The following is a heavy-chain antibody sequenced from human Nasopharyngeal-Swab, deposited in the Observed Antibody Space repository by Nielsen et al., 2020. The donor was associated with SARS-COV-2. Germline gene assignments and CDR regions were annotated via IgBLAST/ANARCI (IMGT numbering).Heavy chain of an antibody. D-gene: IGHD2-15*01. V-gene: IGHV3-30-3*01. Sequence: VRQAPGKGLEWVAVISYDGSNKYYADSVKGRFTISRDNSKNTLYLQMNSLRAEDTAVYYCARDHLYCSGGSCYQNYYGMDVWGQGTTATVSS. J-gene: IGHJ6*02. CDR3: ARDHLYCSGGSCYQNYYGMDV. CDR2: ISYDGSNK.